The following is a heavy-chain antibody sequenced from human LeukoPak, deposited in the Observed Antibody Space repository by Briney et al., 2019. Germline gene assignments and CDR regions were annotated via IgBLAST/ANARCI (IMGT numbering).Heavy chain of an antibody. J-gene: IGHJ4*02. D-gene: IGHD3-3*01. CDR2: IKEDGSYK. CDR3: AREAYYDFWSGPQVEYDY. V-gene: IGHV3-7*01. CDR1: GFTFSSYA. Sequence: GGSLRLSCAASGFTFSSYAMSWVRQAPGKGLEWVANIKEDGSYKYYVDSVKGRFTISRDNAKDSLYLQMNSLRAEDTAVYYCAREAYYDFWSGPQVEYDYWGQGTLVTVSS.